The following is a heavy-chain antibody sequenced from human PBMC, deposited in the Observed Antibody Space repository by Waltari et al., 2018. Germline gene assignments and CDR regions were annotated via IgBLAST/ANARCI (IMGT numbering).Heavy chain of an antibody. CDR2: INTKPGNP. Sequence: QVQLVQSGSELKKPGASVKVSCKSSGYTFTSYALNWVRQAPGQGLEWMGWINTKPGNPTYAQGFTGRFVFSLDTSGSTASLQISSLKAEDTAVYYCASEHSMGMDVWGQGTTVIVSS. J-gene: IGHJ6*02. CDR3: ASEHSMGMDV. V-gene: IGHV7-4-1*02. CDR1: GYTFTSYA.